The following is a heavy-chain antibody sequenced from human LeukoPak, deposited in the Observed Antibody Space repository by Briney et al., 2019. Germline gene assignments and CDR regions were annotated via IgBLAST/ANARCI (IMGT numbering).Heavy chain of an antibody. CDR3: ARQFDGSHPNAFDI. Sequence: PGGSLRLSCAASGFTFSTYGMHWVRQAPGKRLEWVAVTWYDGSYKYYGDSVKGRFTISRDNSKNTLYLPMASLRVEDTAVYYCARQFDGSHPNAFDIWGQGTMVTVSS. V-gene: IGHV3-33*01. J-gene: IGHJ3*02. CDR2: TWYDGSYK. CDR1: GFTFSTYG. D-gene: IGHD1-26*01.